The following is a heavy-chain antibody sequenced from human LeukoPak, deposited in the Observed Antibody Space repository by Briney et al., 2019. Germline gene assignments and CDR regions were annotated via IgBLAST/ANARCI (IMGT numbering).Heavy chain of an antibody. CDR3: VKDLIIDFWSGYYFDY. CDR2: ISGSGGST. D-gene: IGHD3-3*01. Sequence: GGSLRLSCAAAGFTFSSYAMSWVRQAPGKGLEWVSAISGSGGSTYYADSVKGRFTISRDNSKNTLYLQMNSLRAEDTAVYYCVKDLIIDFWSGYYFDYWGQGTLVTVSS. V-gene: IGHV3-23*01. J-gene: IGHJ4*02. CDR1: GFTFSSYA.